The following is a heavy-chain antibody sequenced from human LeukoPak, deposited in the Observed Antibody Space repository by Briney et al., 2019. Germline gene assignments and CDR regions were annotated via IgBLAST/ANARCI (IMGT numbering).Heavy chain of an antibody. CDR1: GFTFSSYA. CDR3: ARDLTPLGGYSSGWFHFDY. J-gene: IGHJ4*02. D-gene: IGHD6-19*01. V-gene: IGHV3-30*04. CDR2: ISYDGSNK. Sequence: GRSLRLPCAASGFTFSSYAMHWVRQAPGKGLEWVAVISYDGSNKYYADSVKGRFTISRDNSKNTLYLQMNSLRAEDTAVYYCARDLTPLGGYSSGWFHFDYWGQGTLVTVSS.